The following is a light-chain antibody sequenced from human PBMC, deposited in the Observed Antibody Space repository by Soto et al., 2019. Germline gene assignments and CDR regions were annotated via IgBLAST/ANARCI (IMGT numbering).Light chain of an antibody. J-gene: IGLJ3*02. Sequence: QSVLTQPPSASGTPGQRVTIACSGSSSNIGSTTVKWYQQLPGTAPKLLIYNNNQRPSGVPDRFSGSKSGTSASLAISGLKSEDEADYYCPAWDDSLNGVVFGGGTKLTVL. CDR2: NNN. V-gene: IGLV1-44*01. CDR1: SSNIGSTT. CDR3: PAWDDSLNGVV.